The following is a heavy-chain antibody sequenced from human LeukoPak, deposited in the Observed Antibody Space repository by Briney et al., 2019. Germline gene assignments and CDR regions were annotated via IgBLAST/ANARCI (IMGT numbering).Heavy chain of an antibody. Sequence: PGGSLRLSCAASGFTFSSYAMHWVRQAPGEGLEWVGFIRSKAHGGTTEYAASVKGRFTISRDDSKSIAYLQMDSLKTEDTAVYYCTRAGRYCSGGSCYSFYWGQGTLVTVPS. V-gene: IGHV3-49*04. CDR2: IRSKAHGGTT. CDR3: TRAGRYCSGGSCYSFY. D-gene: IGHD2-15*01. J-gene: IGHJ4*02. CDR1: GFTFSSYA.